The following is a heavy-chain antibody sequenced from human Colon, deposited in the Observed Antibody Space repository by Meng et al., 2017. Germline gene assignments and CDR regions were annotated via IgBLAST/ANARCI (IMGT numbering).Heavy chain of an antibody. D-gene: IGHD4-17*01. CDR2: IYSGGST. V-gene: IGHV3-53*01. CDR3: ARSLLRCHFDY. Sequence: GSLKIPCAASGFTVSSNYMSWVRQAPGKGLEWVSVIYSGGSTYYADSVKGRFTISRDNSKNTLYLQMNSLRAEDTAVYYCARSLLRCHFDYWGQGTLVTVSS. J-gene: IGHJ4*02. CDR1: GFTVSSNY.